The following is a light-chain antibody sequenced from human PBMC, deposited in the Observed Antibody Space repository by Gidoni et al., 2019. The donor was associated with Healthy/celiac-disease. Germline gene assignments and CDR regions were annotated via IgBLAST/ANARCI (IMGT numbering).Light chain of an antibody. CDR3: QQRSNWPPIT. J-gene: IGKJ5*01. CDR1: QIVTSY. Sequence: EMLLTQPPATLSLSPGERATLSCRASQIVTSYLAWYQQKPGQAPRLLIYDASNRATGIPARFSGSGSGTDFTLTISSLEPEDFAVYYCQQRSNWPPITFXQXTRLEIK. V-gene: IGKV3-11*01. CDR2: DAS.